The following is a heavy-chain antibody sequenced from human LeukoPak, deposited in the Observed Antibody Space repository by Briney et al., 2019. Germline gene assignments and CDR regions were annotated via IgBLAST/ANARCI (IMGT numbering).Heavy chain of an antibody. CDR3: ARALNIVVVPAAMYDYYYGMDV. V-gene: IGHV1-69*13. CDR1: GGTFSSYA. J-gene: IGHJ6*02. CDR2: IIPIFGTA. D-gene: IGHD2-2*01. Sequence: GASVKVSCKASGGTFSSYAISWVRQAPGQGLEWMGGIIPIFGTANYAQKFQGRVTITADESTSTVYMELSSLRSEDTAVYYCARALNIVVVPAAMYDYYYGMDVWGQGTTVTVSS.